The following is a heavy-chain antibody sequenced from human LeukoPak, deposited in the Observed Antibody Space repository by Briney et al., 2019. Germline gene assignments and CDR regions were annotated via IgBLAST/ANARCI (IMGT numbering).Heavy chain of an antibody. CDR3: ARGFNPYYYGSGSYYPFDY. D-gene: IGHD3-10*01. V-gene: IGHV4-59*01. Sequence: SETLSLTCTVSGGSISSYYWSWIRQPPGKGLEWIGYIYYSGSTNYNPSLKSRVTISVDTSKNQFSLKLSSVTAADTAVYYCARGFNPYYYGSGSYYPFDYWGQGTLVTVPS. CDR2: IYYSGST. J-gene: IGHJ4*02. CDR1: GGSISSYY.